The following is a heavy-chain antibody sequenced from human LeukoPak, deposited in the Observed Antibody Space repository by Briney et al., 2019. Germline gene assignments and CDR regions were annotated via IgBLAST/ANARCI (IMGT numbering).Heavy chain of an antibody. CDR3: ARDNSVRDEAWWFNP. J-gene: IGHJ5*02. CDR1: GYTFTGYW. D-gene: IGHD5-24*01. V-gene: IGHV1-46*01. CDR2: ISPSGGST. Sequence: GASVKVSCKAFGYTFTGYWMHWVRQAPGQGPEWMEVISPSGGSTIYAQKFKGRVTLTREMSTSTDYLELNSLRPEDTAVYYCARDNSVRDEAWWFNPWGQGTLVTVSS.